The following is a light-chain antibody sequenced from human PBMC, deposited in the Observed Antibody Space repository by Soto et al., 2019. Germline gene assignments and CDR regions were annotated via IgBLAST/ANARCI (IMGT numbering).Light chain of an antibody. CDR2: GAS. CDR3: QQTSSSPPWS. CDR1: QSIGTN. J-gene: IGKJ2*04. V-gene: IGKV1-39*01. Sequence: DIQMTQSPSSLSASVGDRVTITCRASQSIGTNLNWYQQRMGKAPKVLIFGASNLLTGVPSRFSGSGSGTDFTLTISSLQAEDFATYFCQQTSSSPPWSFGQGTKVEMK.